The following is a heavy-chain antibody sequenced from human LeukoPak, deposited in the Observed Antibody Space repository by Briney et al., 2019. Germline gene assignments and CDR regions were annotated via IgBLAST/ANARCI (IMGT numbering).Heavy chain of an antibody. Sequence: GGPLSLPCVASGFPFSSFWMTWVRRAPGKGREGVANIKQDGSKKSYVDSVKGRFTISRDNAKNSLYLQMNSLRAEDTAIYYCTRVGYIDEGIDYWGQGTLVTVSS. D-gene: IGHD5-24*01. CDR2: IKQDGSKK. CDR1: GFPFSSFW. V-gene: IGHV3-7*04. J-gene: IGHJ4*02. CDR3: TRVGYIDEGIDY.